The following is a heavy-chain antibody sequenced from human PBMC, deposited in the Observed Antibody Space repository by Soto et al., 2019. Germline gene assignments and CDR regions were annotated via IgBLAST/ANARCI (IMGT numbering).Heavy chain of an antibody. CDR1: GFTFSSYA. Sequence: GGSLRLSCAASGFTFSSYAMGWVRQGPGKGLGWVAVVSIGGSTHYADSVRGRFTISRDNSKNTLSLQMNSLTAEDTAVYYCAKDGDLYSGYFDYWGQGTLVTVSS. V-gene: IGHV3-23*01. CDR2: VSIGGST. J-gene: IGHJ4*02. CDR3: AKDGDLYSGYFDY. D-gene: IGHD3-10*01.